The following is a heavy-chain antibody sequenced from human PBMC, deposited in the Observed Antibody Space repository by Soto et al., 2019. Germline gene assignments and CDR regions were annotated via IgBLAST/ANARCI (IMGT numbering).Heavy chain of an antibody. Sequence: QVQLVQSGAEDKKPGASVKVSCRASGYTFTNYAMHWVRQAPGQRLEWMGWLNTGNGNTKYSQRFQGRVTFTRDTFASTAYMELSSLRSEDTAVYYCARDAAYCGGDCYRYWYFDLWGRGTLVTVSS. V-gene: IGHV1-3*05. D-gene: IGHD2-21*02. CDR1: GYTFTNYA. CDR3: ARDAAYCGGDCYRYWYFDL. CDR2: LNTGNGNT. J-gene: IGHJ2*01.